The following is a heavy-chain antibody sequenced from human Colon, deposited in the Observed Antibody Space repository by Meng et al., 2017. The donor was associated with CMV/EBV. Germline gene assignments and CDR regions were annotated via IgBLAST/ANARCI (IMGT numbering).Heavy chain of an antibody. CDR2: INPYNGDS. J-gene: IGHJ4*02. V-gene: IGHV1-18*01. CDR1: GYTFTNYG. Sequence: SCKTSGYTFTNYGISWVRQAPGQGLEWMGWINPYNGDSNFAQNLQHRLTMTTDTSTTTAYLELRSLRSDDTAVYFCARGTGPWLVEDYWGQGTLVTVSS. CDR3: ARGTGPWLVEDY. D-gene: IGHD6-19*01.